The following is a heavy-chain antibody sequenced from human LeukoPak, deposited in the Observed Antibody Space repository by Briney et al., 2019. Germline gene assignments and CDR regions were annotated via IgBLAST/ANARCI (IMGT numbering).Heavy chain of an antibody. Sequence: SGTLSLTCAVSGGSISSSNWWRWVRQPPGKGLEGIGEIYHSGSTNYNPSLKSRVTISVDKSKNQFSLKLSSVTAADTAVYYCAREGYGGNSNWFDPWGQGTLVTVSS. J-gene: IGHJ5*02. CDR3: AREGYGGNSNWFDP. CDR1: GGSISSSNW. CDR2: IYHSGST. V-gene: IGHV4-4*02. D-gene: IGHD4-23*01.